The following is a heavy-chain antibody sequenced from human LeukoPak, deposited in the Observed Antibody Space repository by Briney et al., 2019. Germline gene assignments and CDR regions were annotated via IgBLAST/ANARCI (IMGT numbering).Heavy chain of an antibody. Sequence: GGSLRLSCAASGFTFSSYAMSWVRQAPGKGLEWVSATSTSGASTYYADSVKGRFTISRDNSKNTLYLQMNSLRAEDTAVYYCAKVRPSQGGPDAFDIWGQGTMVTVSS. J-gene: IGHJ3*02. CDR3: AKVRPSQGGPDAFDI. CDR2: TSTSGAST. D-gene: IGHD2-15*01. V-gene: IGHV3-23*01. CDR1: GFTFSSYA.